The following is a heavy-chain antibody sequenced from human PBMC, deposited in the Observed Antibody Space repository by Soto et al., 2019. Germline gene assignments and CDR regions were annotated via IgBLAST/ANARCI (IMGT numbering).Heavy chain of an antibody. D-gene: IGHD3-10*01. CDR3: AKGSDYYGSGNYYYYYGMDV. Sequence: GGSLRLSCAASGFTFSSYAMSWVRQAPGKGLEWVSAISGSGGSTYYADSVKGRFTISRDNSKNTLYLQMNSLRAEDTAVYYCAKGSDYYGSGNYYYYYGMDVWGQGTTVTVSS. V-gene: IGHV3-23*01. J-gene: IGHJ6*02. CDR1: GFTFSSYA. CDR2: ISGSGGST.